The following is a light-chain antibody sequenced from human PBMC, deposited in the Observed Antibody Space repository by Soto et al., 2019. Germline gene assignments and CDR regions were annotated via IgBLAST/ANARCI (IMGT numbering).Light chain of an antibody. Sequence: DRVMTQSPAPLSVSPGERATLSCRASQSVSSNLAWYQQKPGQAPRLLIYGASSRATGIPVRFSGSGSGTECTLTISSLQSEDVAVYYCQQYNNWPLTFGQGTRLEIK. CDR2: GAS. CDR3: QQYNNWPLT. CDR1: QSVSSN. V-gene: IGKV3-15*01. J-gene: IGKJ5*01.